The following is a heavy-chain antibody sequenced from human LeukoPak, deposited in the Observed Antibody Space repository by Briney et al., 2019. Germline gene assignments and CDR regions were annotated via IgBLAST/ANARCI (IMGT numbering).Heavy chain of an antibody. D-gene: IGHD4-17*01. V-gene: IGHV3-7*01. CDR3: ARVPTTVTAYFDY. J-gene: IGHJ4*02. CDR1: GFTFSSYW. CDR2: IKQGGSEK. Sequence: GGSLRLSCAASGFTFSSYWMSWVRQAPGKGLEWVANIKQGGSEKYYVDSVKGRFTISRDNAKNSLYLQMNSLRAEDTAVYYCARVPTTVTAYFDYWGQGTLVTVSS.